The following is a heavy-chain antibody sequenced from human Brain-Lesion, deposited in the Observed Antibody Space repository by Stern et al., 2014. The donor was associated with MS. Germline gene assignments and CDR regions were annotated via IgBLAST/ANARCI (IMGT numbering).Heavy chain of an antibody. CDR1: GYTLTELS. D-gene: IGHD1-26*01. Sequence: VQLEESGAEVKKPGASVKVSCKVSGYTLTELSMHWVRQAPRKGLEWMGGFDPEDGETIYVQKFQGRVTMTEDTSTDTAYMELSSLRSEDTAVYYCATLSPGAGGNYYRHFDYWGQGTLVTVSS. CDR3: ATLSPGAGGNYYRHFDY. CDR2: FDPEDGET. V-gene: IGHV1-24*01. J-gene: IGHJ4*02.